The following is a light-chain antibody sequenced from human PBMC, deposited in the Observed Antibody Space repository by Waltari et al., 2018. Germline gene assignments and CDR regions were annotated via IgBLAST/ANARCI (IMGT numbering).Light chain of an antibody. CDR2: YDD. J-gene: IGLJ2*01. CDR3: AAWDDSLNGLV. Sequence: QSVLTQPPSVSEAPRQRVTISCSGSSSNIGNHAVNWYKQLPGKAPKLLIYYDDLLPSGVSDRFSGSKSGTSASLAISGLQSEEEADYYCAAWDDSLNGLVFGGGTKLTVL. V-gene: IGLV1-36*01. CDR1: SSNIGNHA.